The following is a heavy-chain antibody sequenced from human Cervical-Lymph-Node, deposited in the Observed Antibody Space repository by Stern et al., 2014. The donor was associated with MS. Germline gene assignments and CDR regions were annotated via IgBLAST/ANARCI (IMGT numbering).Heavy chain of an antibody. D-gene: IGHD2-15*01. J-gene: IGHJ3*02. CDR3: ARGLLGSENAFDI. Sequence: VQLVESGAEVKKPGASVQVSCKASGYTFTSYGISWVRQAHGHGLEWMGWISAYNGNTNYARKLQGRVTITTDTSTITAYMELRSLRSDDTAVYYCARGLLGSENAFDIWGQGTMVTVSS. V-gene: IGHV1-18*01. CDR1: GYTFTSYG. CDR2: ISAYNGNT.